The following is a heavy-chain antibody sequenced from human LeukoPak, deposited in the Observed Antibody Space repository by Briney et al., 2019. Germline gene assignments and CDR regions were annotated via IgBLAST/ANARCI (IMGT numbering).Heavy chain of an antibody. Sequence: GGSLRLSCAASGFTFRSYCMSWVRQAPGKGLEWVANIKQDGSEKYYVDSVKGRFTISRDNAKNSLYLQMNSLRAEDTAVYYCARNPYGDYPREDCFDYWGQGTLVTVSS. CDR3: ARNPYGDYPREDCFDY. J-gene: IGHJ4*02. D-gene: IGHD4-17*01. V-gene: IGHV3-7*04. CDR1: GFTFRSYC. CDR2: IKQDGSEK.